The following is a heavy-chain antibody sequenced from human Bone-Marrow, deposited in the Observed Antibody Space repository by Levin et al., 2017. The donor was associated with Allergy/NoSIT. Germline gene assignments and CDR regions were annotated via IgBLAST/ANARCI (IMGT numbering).Heavy chain of an antibody. CDR1: NGSISTKSYY. V-gene: IGHV4-39*01. J-gene: IGHJ4*02. CDR3: ARWSSITLGRGLTNAVDS. CDR2: IYYSGNT. D-gene: IGHD3-10*01. Sequence: SETLSLTCTVSNGSISTKSYYWGWIRQSPGKGLEWIGSIYYSGNTYYNPSLTSRATMSVDPSKNQFSLQLPSVIATDTAVYFCARWSSITLGRGLTNAVDSWGQGTLLTVSS.